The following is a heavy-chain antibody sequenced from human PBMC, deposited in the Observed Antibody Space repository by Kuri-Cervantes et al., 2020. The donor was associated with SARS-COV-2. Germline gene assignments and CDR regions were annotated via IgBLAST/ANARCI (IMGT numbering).Heavy chain of an antibody. V-gene: IGHV2-5*05. CDR3: ARSPQAVAFDI. CDR1: GFSLSTSGVS. CDR2: IYWDDDK. Sequence: SGPTLVKPTQTLTLTCTFSGFSLSTSGVSVGWIRQPPGKALEWLALIYWDDDKRYGPSLKSRLTITKDTSKNQVVLTMTNMDPVDTATYYCARSPQAVAFDIWGQGTMVTVSS. J-gene: IGHJ3*02.